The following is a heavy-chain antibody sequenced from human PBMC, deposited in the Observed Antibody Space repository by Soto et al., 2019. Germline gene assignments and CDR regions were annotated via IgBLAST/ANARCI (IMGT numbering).Heavy chain of an antibody. CDR1: GCSITSYY. V-gene: IGHV4-59*12. Sequence: SETLSLTCTFSGCSITSYYWSLIRQPPGEGLEWIGYIHYTGSTNYSPSLKSRVTISVDTAENQYSLELNSVTAADTAVYYCAKDHGTYGPNRIDSWGQGTLVTVSS. D-gene: IGHD3-10*01. CDR3: AKDHGTYGPNRIDS. J-gene: IGHJ5*01. CDR2: IHYTGST.